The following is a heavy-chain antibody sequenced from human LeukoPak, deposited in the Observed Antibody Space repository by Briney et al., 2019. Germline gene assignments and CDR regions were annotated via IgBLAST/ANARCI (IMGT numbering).Heavy chain of an antibody. Sequence: GASVKVSCKVSGYTFTSYGISWVRQAPGQGLEWMGWISAYNGNANSAQKLQGRVTMTTDTSTSTAYMELRSLRSDDTAVYYCARAGEEDIVVVVAATDDDYFDYWGQGTLVTVSS. D-gene: IGHD2-15*01. J-gene: IGHJ4*02. CDR1: GYTFTSYG. CDR3: ARAGEEDIVVVVAATDDDYFDY. V-gene: IGHV1-18*01. CDR2: ISAYNGNA.